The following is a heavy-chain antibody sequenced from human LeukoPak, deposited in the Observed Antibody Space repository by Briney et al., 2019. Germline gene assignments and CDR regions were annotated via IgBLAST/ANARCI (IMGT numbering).Heavy chain of an antibody. D-gene: IGHD5-12*01. CDR3: ARADSAYDFRY. CDR2: INPNSGGT. V-gene: IGHV1-2*02. CDR1: GYTFSGYC. Sequence: ASVKVSCKASGYTFSGYCMNWVRQAPGQGLEWMGWINPNSGGTNYAQKFQGRVTMTRDTSISTAYMELSSLRSDDTAVCYCARADSAYDFRYWGQGTLVTVSS. J-gene: IGHJ4*02.